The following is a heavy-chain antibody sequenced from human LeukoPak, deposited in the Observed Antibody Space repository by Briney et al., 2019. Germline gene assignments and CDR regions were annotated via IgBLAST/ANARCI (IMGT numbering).Heavy chain of an antibody. CDR2: INSDASTI. CDR3: AREDCTIGAVCSSLLDH. Sequence: PGGSLRLSCAASGLTFSSDWMHWVRQVPGKGLAWVSRINSDASTINYADSVKGRFTISRDNAKNTLYLQMNSLRAEDTAVYYCAREDCTIGAVCSSLLDHWGRGTLVTVSS. V-gene: IGHV3-74*01. CDR1: GLTFSSDW. J-gene: IGHJ4*02. D-gene: IGHD2-8*01.